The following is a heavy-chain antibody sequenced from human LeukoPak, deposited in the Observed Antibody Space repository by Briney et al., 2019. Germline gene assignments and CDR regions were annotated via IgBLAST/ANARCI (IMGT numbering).Heavy chain of an antibody. Sequence: SETLSLTCAVYGGSFSGYYWSWIRQPPGKGLEWIGEINHSGITNYNPSLKSRVTISEDTSKNQFSLKLSSVTAADTAVYYCARERGKDLSPRLRRPQYFDYWGQGTLLTVSS. D-gene: IGHD1-1*01. CDR3: ARERGKDLSPRLRRPQYFDY. CDR2: INHSGIT. V-gene: IGHV4-34*01. CDR1: GGSFSGYY. J-gene: IGHJ4*02.